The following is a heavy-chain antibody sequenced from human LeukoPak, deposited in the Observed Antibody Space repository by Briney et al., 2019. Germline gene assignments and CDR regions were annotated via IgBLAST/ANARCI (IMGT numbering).Heavy chain of an antibody. V-gene: IGHV4-34*01. CDR2: IYHTGST. J-gene: IGHJ4*02. D-gene: IGHD2-2*01. CDR1: GGSFSGYY. CDR3: ARALNCSSTSCYAGLMDY. Sequence: PSETLSLTCAVYGGSFSGYYWSWIRQPPGKGLEWIGEIYHTGSTKYNPSLKSRVTMSVDTSKNQYSLRLSSVTAADTAVYYCARALNCSSTSCYAGLMDYWGQGTLVTVSS.